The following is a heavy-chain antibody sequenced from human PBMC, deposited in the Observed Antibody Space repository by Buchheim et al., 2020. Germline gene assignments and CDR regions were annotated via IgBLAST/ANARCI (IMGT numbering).Heavy chain of an antibody. J-gene: IGHJ4*02. CDR1: GGSISAYY. V-gene: IGHV4-59*07. CDR2: VFYRGDV. D-gene: IGHD4-23*01. Sequence: QVRLQESRPGLVKPSGTLSLTCNVSGGSISAYYWSWVRQPPGKGLEWIGDVFYRGDVKYNPSLKSRVTISGDTSKNQFYLKLNSVTAADTAMYYCARGVGVKTELDYWGPGTL. CDR3: ARGVGVKTELDY.